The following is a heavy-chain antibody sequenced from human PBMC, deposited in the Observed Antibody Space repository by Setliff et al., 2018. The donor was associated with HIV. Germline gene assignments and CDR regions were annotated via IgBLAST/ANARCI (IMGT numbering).Heavy chain of an antibody. V-gene: IGHV3-7*01. CDR3: AGENVDIVATTKAIDF. Sequence: GGSLRLSCAGSGFMFSDYWLHWVRQAPGKGLEWVADIKDDESEKYYVDSVRGRFTISRDNARNSLFLQMNNLRADDTAVYYCAGENVDIVATTKAIDFWGQGTLVTVSS. J-gene: IGHJ4*02. CDR2: IKDDESEK. D-gene: IGHD5-12*01. CDR1: GFMFSDYW.